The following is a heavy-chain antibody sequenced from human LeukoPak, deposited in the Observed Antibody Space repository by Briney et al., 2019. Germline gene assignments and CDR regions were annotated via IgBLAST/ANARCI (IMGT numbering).Heavy chain of an antibody. CDR2: IYSGGST. J-gene: IGHJ4*02. D-gene: IGHD2-15*01. V-gene: IGHV3-66*01. CDR3: ASEVVVPGAFDY. CDR1: GFTVSSKY. Sequence: GGSLTLSCAASGFTVSSKYMSWVRQAPGKGLEWVSVIYSGGSTYYADSVKGRFTISRDNSKNTVYLQMNSLRAEDTAVYYCASEVVVPGAFDYWGQGTLVTVSS.